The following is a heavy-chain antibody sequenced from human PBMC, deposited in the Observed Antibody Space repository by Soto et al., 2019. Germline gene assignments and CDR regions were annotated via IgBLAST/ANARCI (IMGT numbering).Heavy chain of an antibody. J-gene: IGHJ4*02. CDR1: GFTFRNYG. CDR2: INAPGETK. V-gene: IGHV3-48*01. CDR3: AIYPDGINDFDY. D-gene: IGHD2-21*01. Sequence: VQLVESGGGLVQPVGSLRLSCAASGFTFRNYGMNWARQAPGRGLEWVTHINAPGETKSYSDSVKGRFTISRDEAKKSLYLQTNSLPAYGTAIYYCAIYPDGINDFDYWGPGTLVTVSS.